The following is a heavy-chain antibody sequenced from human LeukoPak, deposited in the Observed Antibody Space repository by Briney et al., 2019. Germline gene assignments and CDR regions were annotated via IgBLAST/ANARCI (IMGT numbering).Heavy chain of an antibody. CDR1: GSTFDDYG. J-gene: IGHJ6*03. CDR2: MNWNGGIT. V-gene: IGHV3-20*04. CDR3: ARVARVLAAAGTGYYYYYYMDA. D-gene: IGHD6-13*01. Sequence: GGSLRLSCAASGSTFDDYGMSWVRQAPGKGLEWVSGMNWNGGITGYAASVKGRFTISRDNAKNSLYLQMNSLRAEDTALYYCARVARVLAAAGTGYYYYYYMDAWGKGTTVTVSS.